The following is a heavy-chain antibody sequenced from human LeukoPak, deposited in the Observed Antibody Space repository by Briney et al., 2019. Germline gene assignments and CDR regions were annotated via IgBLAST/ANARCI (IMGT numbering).Heavy chain of an antibody. CDR1: GGTFSSYA. Sequence: ASVKVSCKASGGTFSSYAISWVRQAPGQGLEWMGRIIPILGIANYAQKFQGRVTITADKSTSTAYMELSSLRSEDTAVYYCARDSPPVGGAAAGEERGYYFDYWGQGTLVTVSS. CDR3: ARDSPPVGGAAAGEERGYYFDY. J-gene: IGHJ4*02. V-gene: IGHV1-69*04. D-gene: IGHD6-13*01. CDR2: IIPILGIA.